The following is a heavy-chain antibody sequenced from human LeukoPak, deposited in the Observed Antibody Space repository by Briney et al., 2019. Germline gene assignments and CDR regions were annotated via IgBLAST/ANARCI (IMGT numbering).Heavy chain of an antibody. CDR2: IYHSGST. CDR1: GGSISSNMW. Sequence: PSETLSLTCSISGGSISSNMWWSWVRQTPGKGLEWIGEIYHSGSTNYNPSLKSRVTLLIDKSKNQFSLKLSSVTAADTAVYYCARDSSIVGTTGAFDIWGQGTMVIVSS. J-gene: IGHJ3*02. V-gene: IGHV4-4*02. CDR3: ARDSSIVGTTGAFDI. D-gene: IGHD1-26*01.